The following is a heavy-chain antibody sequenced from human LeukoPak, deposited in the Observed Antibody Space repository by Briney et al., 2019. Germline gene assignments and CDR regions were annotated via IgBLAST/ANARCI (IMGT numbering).Heavy chain of an antibody. Sequence: GGSLRLSCAASGFTFSSYSMSWVRQAPGKGLEWVSAISGSGGSTYYADSVKRRFTISRDTPKHPLYLKMNSLRAEDTAVYYCAKERGDYVWGSYRYTAHAFDIWGQGTMVTVSS. J-gene: IGHJ3*02. CDR2: ISGSGGST. CDR1: GFTFSSYS. CDR3: AKERGDYVWGSYRYTAHAFDI. D-gene: IGHD3-16*02. V-gene: IGHV3-23*01.